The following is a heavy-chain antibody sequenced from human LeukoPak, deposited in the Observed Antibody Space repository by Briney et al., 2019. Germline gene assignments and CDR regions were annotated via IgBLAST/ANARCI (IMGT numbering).Heavy chain of an antibody. CDR2: ISAYNGNT. D-gene: IGHD3-22*01. Sequence: EASVKVSCKASGYTFTSYGISWVRQAPGQGLEWMGWISAYNGNTNYAQKLQGRVTMTTDTSTSTAYMELRSLRSDDTAVYYCARFVYYYDSSGYYSAPDYWGQGTLVTVSS. CDR1: GYTFTSYG. CDR3: ARFVYYYDSSGYYSAPDY. J-gene: IGHJ4*02. V-gene: IGHV1-18*01.